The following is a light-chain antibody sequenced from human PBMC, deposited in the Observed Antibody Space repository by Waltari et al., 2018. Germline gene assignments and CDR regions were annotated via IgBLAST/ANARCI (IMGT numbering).Light chain of an antibody. Sequence: QSVLTQPPSVSGSPGHSVTISCTGTSSDVGGYDFVSWYQQDPGNAPKLLIFDVTKRPSGVPSRCSASKSGNTASLTLSGLQAEDEADYYCCSYAVTSSSYVFGGGTKVIV. V-gene: IGLV2-11*01. CDR1: SSDVGGYDF. CDR2: DVT. CDR3: CSYAVTSSSYV. J-gene: IGLJ1*01.